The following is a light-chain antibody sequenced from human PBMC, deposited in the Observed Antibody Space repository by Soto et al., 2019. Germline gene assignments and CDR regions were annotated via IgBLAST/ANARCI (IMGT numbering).Light chain of an antibody. Sequence: QSVLTQPASVSGSPGQSITISCTGTSSDVGGYNYVSWYQQYPGKAPKLMIYEVSNRPSGVSNRFSGSKSGNTASLTISGLQAEDEADYYCSSYTSSTLYVFGTGTKATVL. V-gene: IGLV2-14*01. CDR3: SSYTSSTLYV. J-gene: IGLJ1*01. CDR2: EVS. CDR1: SSDVGGYNY.